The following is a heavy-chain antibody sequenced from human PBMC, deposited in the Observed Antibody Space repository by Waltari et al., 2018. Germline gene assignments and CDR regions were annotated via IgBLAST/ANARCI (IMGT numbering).Heavy chain of an antibody. Sequence: QVQLQESGPGLVKPSETLSLTCAVSGYSISSGYSWGWIRQPPGKGLEWIGSIYHSGSTYYNPSLKSRVTISVDTSKNHFSLKLSSVTAADTAVYYCARQPVVAATQEDYWGQGTLVTVSS. CDR1: GYSISSGYS. D-gene: IGHD2-15*01. J-gene: IGHJ4*02. CDR2: IYHSGST. V-gene: IGHV4-38-2*01. CDR3: ARQPVVAATQEDY.